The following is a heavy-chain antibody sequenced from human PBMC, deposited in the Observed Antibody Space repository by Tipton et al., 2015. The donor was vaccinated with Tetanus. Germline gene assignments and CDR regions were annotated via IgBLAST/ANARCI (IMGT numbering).Heavy chain of an antibody. CDR2: ISAYNGNT. CDR1: GYTFTSYG. Sequence: QLVQSGAEVKKPGASVKVSCKASGYTFTSYGISWVRQAPGQGLEWIGWISAYNGNTNYAQKLQGRVTMTTDTSTSTAYMELRSLRSDDTAVYYCARAPHDIVVVPAAIWDYWGQGTLVTVSS. V-gene: IGHV1-18*01. J-gene: IGHJ4*02. D-gene: IGHD2-2*01. CDR3: ARAPHDIVVVPAAIWDY.